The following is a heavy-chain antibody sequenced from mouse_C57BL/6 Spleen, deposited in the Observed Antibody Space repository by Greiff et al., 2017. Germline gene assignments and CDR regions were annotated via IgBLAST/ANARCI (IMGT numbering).Heavy chain of an antibody. CDR1: GYTFTSYW. CDR2: IDPSDSET. D-gene: IGHD1-1*01. CDR3: ARSLITTVVATGAMDY. V-gene: IGHV1-52*01. J-gene: IGHJ4*01. Sequence: QVQLQQPGAELVRPGSSVKLSCKASGYTFTSYWMHWVKQRPIQGLEWIGNIDPSDSETHYNQKFKDKATLTVDKSSSTAYMQLSSLTSEDSAVYYCARSLITTVVATGAMDYWGQGTSVTVSS.